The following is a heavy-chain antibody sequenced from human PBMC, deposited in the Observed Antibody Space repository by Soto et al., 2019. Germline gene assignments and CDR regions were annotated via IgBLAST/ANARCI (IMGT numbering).Heavy chain of an antibody. V-gene: IGHV4-39*01. CDR3: ARHSSAAAFY. Sequence: SETLSLTCTVSGGSISSSSYYWGWIRQPPGKGLEWIGSIYYSGSTYYNPSLKSRVTISVDTSKNQFSLKLSSVTAADTAVYYCARHSSAAAFYWGQGTLVTVSS. J-gene: IGHJ4*02. CDR2: IYYSGST. D-gene: IGHD2-2*01. CDR1: GGSISSSSYY.